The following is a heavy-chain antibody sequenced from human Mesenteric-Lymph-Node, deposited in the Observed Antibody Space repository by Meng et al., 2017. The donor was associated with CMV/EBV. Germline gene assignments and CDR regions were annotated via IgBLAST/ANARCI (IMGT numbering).Heavy chain of an antibody. J-gene: IGHJ5*02. CDR3: AKDFQYSNYVECFDP. D-gene: IGHD4-11*01. V-gene: IGHV3-30*02. CDR1: GFTFSRNG. CDR2: IRYDGSNK. Sequence: GESLKISCAASGFTFSRNGMHWVRQAPGKGLEWVAFIRYDGSNKYYADSVKGRFTISRDDPKNTVYLEMDYLRAEDTAVYYCAKDFQYSNYVECFDPWGQGTLVTVSS.